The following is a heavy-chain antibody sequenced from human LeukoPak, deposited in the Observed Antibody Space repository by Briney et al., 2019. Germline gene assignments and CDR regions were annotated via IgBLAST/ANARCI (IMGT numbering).Heavy chain of an antibody. D-gene: IGHD3-22*01. CDR3: ARGTYYDSSGYIDY. CDR2: VNHSGST. CDR1: GGSFSAYY. V-gene: IGHV4-34*01. J-gene: IGHJ4*02. Sequence: SETLSLTCGVYGGSFSAYYWSWIRQPPGKRLEWIGEVNHSGSTNYNPSLKSRVTISVDTSKNQFSLKLSSVTAADTAVYYCARGTYYDSSGYIDYWGQGTLVTVSS.